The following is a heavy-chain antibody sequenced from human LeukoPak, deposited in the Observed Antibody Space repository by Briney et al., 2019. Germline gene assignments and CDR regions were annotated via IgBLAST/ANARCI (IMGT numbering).Heavy chain of an antibody. Sequence: GASVKVSCKASGYTFTGYYMHWVRQAPGQGLEWMGRNNPNSGGTNYAKKFQGRVTMTRDTSISTAYMELSRLRSDDTAVYYCARDVGGSHCSSTSCYAAWFDPWGQGTLVTVSS. CDR3: ARDVGGSHCSSTSCYAAWFDP. CDR1: GYTFTGYY. J-gene: IGHJ5*02. D-gene: IGHD2-2*01. CDR2: NNPNSGGT. V-gene: IGHV1-2*06.